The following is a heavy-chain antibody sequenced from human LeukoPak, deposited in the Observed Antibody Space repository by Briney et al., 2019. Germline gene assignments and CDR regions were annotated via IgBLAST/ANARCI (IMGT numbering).Heavy chain of an antibody. CDR2: ISGDGGST. V-gene: IGHV3-43*02. CDR3: AKDIGSGSYWRYYGTDV. D-gene: IGHD3-10*01. J-gene: IGHJ6*02. CDR1: GFTFDDYA. Sequence: GGSLRLSCAASGFTFDDYAMHWVRQAPGKGLEWDSVISGDGGSTYYADSVKGRFTISRDNSKNSLYLQMNSLRTEDTALYYCAKDIGSGSYWRYYGTDVWGQGTTVTVSS.